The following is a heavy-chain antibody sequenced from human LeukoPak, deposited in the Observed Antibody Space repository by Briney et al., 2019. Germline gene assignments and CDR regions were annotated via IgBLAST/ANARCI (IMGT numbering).Heavy chain of an antibody. CDR3: ARDYGDYRGYYFDF. D-gene: IGHD4-17*01. CDR1: GGSFSRYS. J-gene: IGHJ4*02. V-gene: IGHV4-34*01. CDR2: INHSGST. Sequence: SETLSLTCAVYGGSFSRYSWSWIRQPPGKGLEWIGEINHSGSTNYNPSLKGRVTISVDTSKNQFSLKLRSVTAADTAVYYCARDYGDYRGYYFDFWGQGTLVTVSS.